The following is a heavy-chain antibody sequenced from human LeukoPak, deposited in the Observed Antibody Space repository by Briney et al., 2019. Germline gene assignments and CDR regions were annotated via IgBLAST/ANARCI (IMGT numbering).Heavy chain of an antibody. D-gene: IGHD2-2*03. CDR1: GGSISSYY. CDR2: IYTSGST. V-gene: IGHV4-4*07. Sequence: SETLSLTCTVSGGSISSYYWSWIRQPAGGGLKWIGRIYTSGSTNYNPSLKSRVTMSVDTSKNQFSLKLSSVTAADTAVYYCSRDGYCSSTSCSLDYFDYWGQGTLVTVSS. J-gene: IGHJ4*02. CDR3: SRDGYCSSTSCSLDYFDY.